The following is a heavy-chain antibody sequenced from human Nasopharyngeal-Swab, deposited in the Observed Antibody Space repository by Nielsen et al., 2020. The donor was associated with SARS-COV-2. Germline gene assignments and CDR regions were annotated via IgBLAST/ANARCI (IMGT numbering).Heavy chain of an antibody. D-gene: IGHD2-2*01. CDR3: ARGPPAGSSTSGMGY. CDR2: IWYDGSNK. Sequence: GESLKISCAASGFTFSSYGMLWVRQAPGKGLEWVAVIWYDGSNKYYADSVKGRFTISRDNSKNTLYLQMNSLRAEDTAVYYCARGPPAGSSTSGMGYWGQGTLVTVSS. CDR1: GFTFSSYG. J-gene: IGHJ4*01. V-gene: IGHV3-33*08.